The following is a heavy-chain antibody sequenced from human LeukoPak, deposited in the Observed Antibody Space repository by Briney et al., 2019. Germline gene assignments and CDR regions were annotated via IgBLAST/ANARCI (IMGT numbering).Heavy chain of an antibody. V-gene: IGHV4-39*01. D-gene: IGHD4-17*01. Sequence: SETLSLTCTVSGGSISSSSYYWGWIRQPPGKGLEWIGSIYYSGSTYYNPSLKSRVTISVDTSKNQFSLKLSSVTAAGTAVYYCARAPEGEYDYGEGYFDYWGQGTLVTVSS. CDR3: ARAPEGEYDYGEGYFDY. CDR1: GGSISSSSYY. J-gene: IGHJ4*02. CDR2: IYYSGST.